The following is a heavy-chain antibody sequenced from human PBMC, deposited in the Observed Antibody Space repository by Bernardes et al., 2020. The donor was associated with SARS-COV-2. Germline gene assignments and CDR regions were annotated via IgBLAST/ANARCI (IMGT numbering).Heavy chain of an antibody. CDR3: AHSSTTFGGYYYYYMDV. Sequence: SGPTLMKPTQTLTLTCTFSGFSLSTSGVGVGWIRQPPGKSLEWLALSYWDDDTRYSPSLKIRLTITKDTSKNQVVLTMTNMDPVDTATYYCAHSSTTFGGYYYYYMDVWGKGTTVTVSS. CDR2: SYWDDDT. D-gene: IGHD2-2*01. CDR1: GFSLSTSGVG. V-gene: IGHV2-5*02. J-gene: IGHJ6*03.